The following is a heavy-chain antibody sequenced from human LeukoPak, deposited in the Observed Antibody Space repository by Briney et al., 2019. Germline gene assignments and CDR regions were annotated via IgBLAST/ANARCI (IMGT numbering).Heavy chain of an antibody. CDR2: IRSKAYGGTT. J-gene: IGHJ4*02. CDR1: GFIFGDYA. V-gene: IGHV3-49*03. CDR3: TTDQLCSGGSCYSPFDY. Sequence: GGSLRLSCTTSGFIFGDYAMGWFRQAPGKGLQWVGFIRSKAYGGTTEYAASVKGGFTISRDDSKNTLYLQMNSLKTEDTAVYYCTTDQLCSGGSCYSPFDYWGQGTLVTVSS. D-gene: IGHD2-15*01.